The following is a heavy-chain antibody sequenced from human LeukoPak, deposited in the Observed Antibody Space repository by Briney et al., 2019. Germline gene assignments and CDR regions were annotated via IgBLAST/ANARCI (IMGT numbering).Heavy chain of an antibody. CDR1: GGSTRSYY. D-gene: IGHD5-12*01. V-gene: IGHV4-59*08. CDR3: ARPHTGFDYVPYYGMDV. J-gene: IGHJ6*02. Sequence: SETLSLTCTVSGGSTRSYYWSWIRQPPGKGLEWIGHVHYTGSTKYNPSLKSRVTISVDMSKNQVSLKLTSVSAADTAMYYCARPHTGFDYVPYYGMDVWGQGTTVSVSS. CDR2: VHYTGST.